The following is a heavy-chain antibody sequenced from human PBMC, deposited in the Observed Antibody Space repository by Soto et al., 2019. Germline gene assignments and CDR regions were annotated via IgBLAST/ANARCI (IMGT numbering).Heavy chain of an antibody. Sequence: PGGSLRLSCAASGFTFISYAMSWGRQAPWKGLEWVSAISGSGGSTYYADSVKGRFTISRDNSKNTLYLQMNSLRAEDTAVYYCAKDRIERAAYPVRWPLPYYFAYSAQGTLVTVSS. CDR2: ISGSGGST. D-gene: IGHD3-3*01. CDR3: AKDRIERAAYPVRWPLPYYFAY. J-gene: IGHJ4*02. CDR1: GFTFISYA. V-gene: IGHV3-23*01.